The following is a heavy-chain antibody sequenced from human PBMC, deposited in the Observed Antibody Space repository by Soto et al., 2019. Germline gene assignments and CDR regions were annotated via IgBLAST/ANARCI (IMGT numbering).Heavy chain of an antibody. D-gene: IGHD3-16*01. J-gene: IGHJ4*02. Sequence: EVQLVESGGGLVKPGGSLRLSCAASGFTFSSYSMNWVRQAPGKGLEWVSSISSSSSYIYYADSVKGRFTISRDNAKNSLYLKMSSLRAEDTAVYYCARDLGQLIFDYWGQGTLVTVSS. V-gene: IGHV3-21*01. CDR3: ARDLGQLIFDY. CDR2: ISSSSSYI. CDR1: GFTFSSYS.